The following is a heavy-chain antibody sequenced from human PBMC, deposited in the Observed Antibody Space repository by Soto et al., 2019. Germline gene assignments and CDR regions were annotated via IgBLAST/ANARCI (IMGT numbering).Heavy chain of an antibody. CDR1: GGSDSRSW. Sequence: SSGERRGGSDSRSWWWRDHQKPGKGLEWLGNVYPSDSDVRYSPAFEGQVTISADNSINTAYLQLLNLKASDTDIYYCTQGGTSASAFRGKGTWVPVS. CDR2: VYPSDSDV. V-gene: IGHV5-51*07. CDR3: TQGGTSASAF. D-gene: IGHD2-2*01. J-gene: IGHJ1*01.